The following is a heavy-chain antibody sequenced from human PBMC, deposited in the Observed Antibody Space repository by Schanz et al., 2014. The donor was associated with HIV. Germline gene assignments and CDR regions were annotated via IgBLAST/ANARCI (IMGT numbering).Heavy chain of an antibody. D-gene: IGHD3-9*01. V-gene: IGHV3-74*01. J-gene: IGHJ4*02. CDR1: GFTFSSYW. CDR2: INSDGSST. Sequence: EVQVVESGGGLVQPGGSLRLSCAGSGFTFSSYWMHWVRQAPGKGLVWVSRINSDGSSTNYADSVKGRFTISRDNAKNTLYLQMNSLRAEDTAVYYCAKSSGWLYAHFDYWGQGTLVTVSS. CDR3: AKSSGWLYAHFDY.